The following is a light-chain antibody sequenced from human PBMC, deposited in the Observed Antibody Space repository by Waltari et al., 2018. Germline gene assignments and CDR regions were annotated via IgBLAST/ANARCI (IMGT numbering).Light chain of an antibody. J-gene: IGLJ2*01. CDR2: VTS. CDR1: SSNIGAGYD. CDR3: QSYDSSLSDSV. V-gene: IGLV1-40*01. Sequence: QSVLTQPPSVSGAPGQRVTISCTGSSSNIGAGYDVHWYHQIPGTAPKPLIYVTSNRPSGVPDRFSGSKSGTSASLAITGLQAEDEADYYCQSYDSSLSDSVFGGGTKLTVL.